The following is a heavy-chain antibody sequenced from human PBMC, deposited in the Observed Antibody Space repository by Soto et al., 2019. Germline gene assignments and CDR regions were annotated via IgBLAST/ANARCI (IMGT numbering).Heavy chain of an antibody. CDR2: INHSGST. V-gene: IGHV4-34*01. J-gene: IGHJ4*02. D-gene: IGHD3-10*01. CDR1: GGSFSGYY. CDR3: ARAAAYYYGSGLDY. Sequence: QVQLQQWGAGLLKPSETLSLTCAVYGGSFSGYYWSWIRQPPGKGLEWIGEINHSGSTNYNPSLQSRVTISVDTSKNQFSLKLSSVTAADTAVYYCARAAAYYYGSGLDYWGQGTLVTVSS.